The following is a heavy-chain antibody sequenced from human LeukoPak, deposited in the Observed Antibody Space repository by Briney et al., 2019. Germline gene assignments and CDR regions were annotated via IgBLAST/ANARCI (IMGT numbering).Heavy chain of an antibody. J-gene: IGHJ4*02. D-gene: IGHD1-26*01. CDR1: GFRFGDYW. CDR3: ARVGAWDLQRVFDY. Sequence: GGSLRLSCAASGFRFGDYWMTWARHVPGKGLEWVANIKQDGAEKLYAESVEGRFIISRDNAKNSLYLEMDSLKVEDTAVYYCARVGAWDLQRVFDYWGQGTLVTVSS. V-gene: IGHV3-7*01. CDR2: IKQDGAEK.